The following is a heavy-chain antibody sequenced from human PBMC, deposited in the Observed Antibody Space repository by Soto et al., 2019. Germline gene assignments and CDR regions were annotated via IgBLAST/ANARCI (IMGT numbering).Heavy chain of an antibody. Sequence: PSETLSLTCTVSGGSISGYYWSWIRQPPGKGLEWIGYIYYSGSTNYNPSLKSRVTISVDTSKNQFSLKLSSVTAADTAVYYCARHSWLGVVKGPYYFDYWGQGTLVTVSS. CDR3: ARHSWLGVVKGPYYFDY. CDR2: IYYSGST. J-gene: IGHJ4*02. CDR1: GGSISGYY. D-gene: IGHD3-3*01. V-gene: IGHV4-59*08.